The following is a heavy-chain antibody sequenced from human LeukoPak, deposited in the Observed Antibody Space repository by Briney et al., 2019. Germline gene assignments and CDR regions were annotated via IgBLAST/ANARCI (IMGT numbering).Heavy chain of an antibody. D-gene: IGHD3-10*01. CDR1: GGSFSGYY. Sequence: SETLSLTCAVYGGSFSGYYWSWIRQPPGKGLEWIGEINHSGSTNYNPSLKSRVTISVDTSKNQFSLKLSSVTAADTAVYYCARITMVRGGKDYWGQGTWSPSPQ. V-gene: IGHV4-34*01. CDR2: INHSGST. CDR3: ARITMVRGGKDY. J-gene: IGHJ4*02.